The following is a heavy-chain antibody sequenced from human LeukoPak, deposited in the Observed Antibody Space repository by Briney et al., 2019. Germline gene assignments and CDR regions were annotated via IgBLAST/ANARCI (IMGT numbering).Heavy chain of an antibody. D-gene: IGHD3-22*01. J-gene: IGHJ5*02. CDR2: ISGSGGST. CDR3: AKDPNYYDSSGYYH. Sequence: PGASLRHSCAASGFTFSSYAMSWVRQAPGKGLEWVSAISGSGGSTYYADSVKGRFTISRDNSKNTLYLQMNSLRAEDTAVYYCAKDPNYYDSSGYYHWGQGTLVTVSS. CDR1: GFTFSSYA. V-gene: IGHV3-23*01.